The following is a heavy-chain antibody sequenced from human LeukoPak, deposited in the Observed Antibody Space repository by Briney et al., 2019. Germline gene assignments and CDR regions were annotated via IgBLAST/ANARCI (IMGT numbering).Heavy chain of an antibody. V-gene: IGHV1-69*06. CDR1: GGTFRSYA. CDR2: IIPIFGTA. Sequence: GASVKVSCKASGGTFRSYAINWVRPAPGQGLEWMGGIIPIFGTANYAQKFQGRVTITADKSTSTAYMELSSLRSEDTAVYYCVRGPWGDYVWGSYRPTPIYFDYWGQGTLVTVSS. D-gene: IGHD3-16*02. CDR3: VRGPWGDYVWGSYRPTPIYFDY. J-gene: IGHJ4*02.